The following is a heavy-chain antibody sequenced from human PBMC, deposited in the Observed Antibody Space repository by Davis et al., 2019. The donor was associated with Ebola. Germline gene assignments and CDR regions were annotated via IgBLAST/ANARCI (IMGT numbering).Heavy chain of an antibody. V-gene: IGHV3-21*01. CDR1: GFTFSNYN. J-gene: IGHJ6*02. CDR3: VRDPHSGYGYYYDYYAMDV. Sequence: PGGSLRLSCAASGFTFSNYNMNWVRQAPGKGLEWVSSITSNSYYIYYADSVKGRFTISRDNAKNSLYLQMNSLRAEDTALYYCVRDPHSGYGYYYDYYAMDVWGQGTTVTVSS. CDR2: ITSNSYYI. D-gene: IGHD5-12*01.